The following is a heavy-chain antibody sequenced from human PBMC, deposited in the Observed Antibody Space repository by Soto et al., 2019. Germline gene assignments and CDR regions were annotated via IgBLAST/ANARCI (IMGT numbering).Heavy chain of an antibody. V-gene: IGHV4-31*01. CDR1: GGSITSNGYY. Sequence: QVQLQESGPGLVKPSQTLSLTCSVSGGSITSNGYYWTWIRQHPGKGLEWIGFISYSGTTYYNPSLQSPISISVDTSKNQFSLTLSSVTAADPAVYYCARENGISWNPLAYWGQGTLVTVSS. D-gene: IGHD1-1*01. J-gene: IGHJ4*02. CDR3: ARENGISWNPLAY. CDR2: ISYSGTT.